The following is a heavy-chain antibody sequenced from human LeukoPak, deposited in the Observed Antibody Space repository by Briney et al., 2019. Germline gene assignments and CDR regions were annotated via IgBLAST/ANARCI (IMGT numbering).Heavy chain of an antibody. J-gene: IGHJ6*02. Sequence: ASVKVSCKASGGTFSSYAISWVRQAPGQGLEWMGRIIPILGLANYAQKFQGRVTITADKSTSTAYMELSSLRSEDTAVYYCAREWYYDYSNYVNYYYGMDVWGQGTTVTVSS. D-gene: IGHD4-11*01. CDR1: GGTFSSYA. CDR3: AREWYYDYSNYVNYYYGMDV. V-gene: IGHV1-69*04. CDR2: IIPILGLA.